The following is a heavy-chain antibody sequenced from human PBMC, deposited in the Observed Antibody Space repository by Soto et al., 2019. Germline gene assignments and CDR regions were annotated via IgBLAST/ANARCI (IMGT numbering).Heavy chain of an antibody. Sequence: SETLSLTCIVSDGSISSDYWTWIRQPAGKGLEWLGRVYIGGETNYNPSLKSRLTISVDTSKKQFSLTLTSVTAEDTAVYYCATGRRYYYDDTGPFYFEHWGQGTLVTVS. J-gene: IGHJ4*02. CDR2: VYIGGET. V-gene: IGHV4-4*07. CDR3: ATGRRYYYDDTGPFYFEH. CDR1: DGSISSDY. D-gene: IGHD3-22*01.